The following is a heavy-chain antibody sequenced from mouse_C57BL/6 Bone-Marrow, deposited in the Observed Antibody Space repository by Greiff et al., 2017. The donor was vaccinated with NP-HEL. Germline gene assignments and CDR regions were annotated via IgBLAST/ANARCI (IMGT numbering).Heavy chain of an antibody. CDR3: ARPVVATRWYFDV. J-gene: IGHJ1*03. Sequence: QVQLKQPGAELVKPGASVKLSCKASGYTFTSYWMQWVKQRPGQGLEWIGEIDPSDSYTNYNQKFKGKATLTVDTSSSTAYMQLSSLTSEDSAVYYCARPVVATRWYFDVWGTGTTVTVSS. D-gene: IGHD1-1*01. CDR2: IDPSDSYT. V-gene: IGHV1-50*01. CDR1: GYTFTSYW.